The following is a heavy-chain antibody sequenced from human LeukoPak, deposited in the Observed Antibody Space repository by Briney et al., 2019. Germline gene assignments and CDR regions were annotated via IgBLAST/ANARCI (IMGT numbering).Heavy chain of an antibody. V-gene: IGHV3-7*01. J-gene: IGHJ4*02. CDR2: IKQDGSEK. Sequence: GGSLRLSCAASGFTFSSYWMSWVRQAPGKGLEWVANIKQDGSEKYYVDSVKGRFTISRDNAKNSLYLQMNSLRAEDTAVYYCARKDSSGWSFFDYWGQGTLVTVSP. CDR3: ARKDSSGWSFFDY. CDR1: GFTFSSYW. D-gene: IGHD6-19*01.